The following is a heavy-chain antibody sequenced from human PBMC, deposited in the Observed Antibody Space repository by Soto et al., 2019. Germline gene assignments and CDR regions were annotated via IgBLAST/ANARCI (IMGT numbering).Heavy chain of an antibody. J-gene: IGHJ6*02. V-gene: IGHV4-61*01. CDR1: GGSVSSGSYY. Sequence: ASETLSLTCTVSGGSVSSGSYYWSWIRQPPGKGLEWIGRIYTSGSTNYNPSLKSRVTMSVDTSKNQFSLKLSSVTAADTAVYYCARSPSVGDTYYYYYGMDVWGQGTTVTVSS. D-gene: IGHD4-17*01. CDR3: ARSPSVGDTYYYYYGMDV. CDR2: IYTSGST.